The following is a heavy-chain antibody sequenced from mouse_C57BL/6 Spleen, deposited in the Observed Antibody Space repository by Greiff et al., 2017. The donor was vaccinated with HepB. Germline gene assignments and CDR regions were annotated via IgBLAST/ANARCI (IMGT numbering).Heavy chain of an antibody. V-gene: IGHV1-82*01. D-gene: IGHD2-3*01. Sequence: VQRVESGPELVKPGASVKISCKASGYAFSSSWMNWVKQRPGQGLEWIGRIYPGDGDTNYNGKFKGKATLTADKSSSTAYMQLSSLTSEDSAVYFCAGDGYYWGQGTTLTVSS. CDR1: GYAFSSSW. CDR3: AGDGYY. J-gene: IGHJ2*01. CDR2: IYPGDGDT.